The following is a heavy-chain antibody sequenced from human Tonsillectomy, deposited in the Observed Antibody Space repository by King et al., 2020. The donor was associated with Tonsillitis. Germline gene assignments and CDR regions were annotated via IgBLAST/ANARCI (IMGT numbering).Heavy chain of an antibody. CDR1: GYSISSGYY. V-gene: IGHV4-38-2*02. CDR2: VFHSGST. D-gene: IGHD2-8*02. Sequence: VQLQESGPGLVKPSETLSLTCDVSGYSISSGYYWAWIRQPPGKRLEWIGNVFHSGSTYYNPSLKSRVTVSVDTSKNQFSLNLRSVTAADTAVYYCVREGGVATPVTDYWGQGTMVTVSS. J-gene: IGHJ4*02. CDR3: VREGGVATPVTDY.